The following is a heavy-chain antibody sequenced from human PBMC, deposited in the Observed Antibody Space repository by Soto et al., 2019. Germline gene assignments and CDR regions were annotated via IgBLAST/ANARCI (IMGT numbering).Heavy chain of an antibody. CDR1: GFTFDDYA. CDR3: AKGGPDGFCSGGRCYFDY. D-gene: IGHD2-15*01. Sequence: GGSLSLSCAASGFTFDDYAMHWVRRVPGKGLEWVSSISWNSNIIGYADSVKGRFTISRDIAKNSLYLQMNSLRPEDTALYYCAKGGPDGFCSGGRCYFDYWGQGTLVTVSS. V-gene: IGHV3-9*01. CDR2: ISWNSNII. J-gene: IGHJ4*02.